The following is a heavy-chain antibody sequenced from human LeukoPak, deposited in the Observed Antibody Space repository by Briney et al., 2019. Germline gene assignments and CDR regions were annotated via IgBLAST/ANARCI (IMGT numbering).Heavy chain of an antibody. Sequence: SETLSLTCTVSGGSTSSSSYYWGWIRQPPGKGLEWIGSIYYSGSTYYNPSLKSRVTISVDTSKNQFSLKLSSVTAADTAVYYCARHGYSSSWSPKFDYWGQGTLVTVSS. CDR1: GGSTSSSSYY. D-gene: IGHD6-13*01. CDR2: IYYSGST. CDR3: ARHGYSSSWSPKFDY. J-gene: IGHJ4*02. V-gene: IGHV4-39*01.